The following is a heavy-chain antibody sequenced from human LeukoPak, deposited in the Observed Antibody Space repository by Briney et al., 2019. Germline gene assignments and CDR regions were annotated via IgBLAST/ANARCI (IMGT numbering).Heavy chain of an antibody. V-gene: IGHV4-59*08. CDR1: GGSLSSCY. CDR2: IYYSGST. J-gene: IGHJ6*02. D-gene: IGHD2-2*01. CDR3: ARHLGAAATRPYYYYGMDV. Sequence: PSETLSLTCTVSGGSLSSCYWSWIRQPPGKGLEWIGYIYYSGSTNYNPSLKSRVTISVDTSKNQFSLKLNSVTAADTAVYYCARHLGAAATRPYYYYGMDVWGQGTTVTVSS.